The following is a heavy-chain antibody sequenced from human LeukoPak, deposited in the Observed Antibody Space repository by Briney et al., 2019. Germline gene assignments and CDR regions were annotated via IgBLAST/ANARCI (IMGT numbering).Heavy chain of an antibody. J-gene: IGHJ4*02. D-gene: IGHD6-13*01. CDR1: GYTFTSYG. CDR2: ISAYNGNT. V-gene: IGHV1-18*01. Sequence: GASVKVSCKASGYTFTSYGISWVRQAPGQGLEWMGWISAYNGNTTYAQKLQGRVTMTTDTSTSTAYMELRSLRSDDTAVYYCARDLSEHSSSWYTMYGYWGQGTLVTVSS. CDR3: ARDLSEHSSSWYTMYGY.